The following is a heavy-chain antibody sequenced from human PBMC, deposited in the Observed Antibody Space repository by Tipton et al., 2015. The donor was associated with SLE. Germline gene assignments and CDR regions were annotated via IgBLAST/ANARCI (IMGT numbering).Heavy chain of an antibody. D-gene: IGHD2-2*02. CDR3: ARDLSYCSSTSCYSAGSEYFQH. J-gene: IGHJ1*01. V-gene: IGHV1-18*01. CDR2: ISAYNGNT. Sequence: QLVQSGAEVKKPGASVKVSCKASGYTFTSYGISWVRQAPGQGLEWMGWISAYNGNTNYAQKLQGRATMTTDTSTSTAYMELRSLRSDDTAVYYCARDLSYCSSTSCYSAGSEYFQHWGQGTLVTVSS. CDR1: GYTFTSYG.